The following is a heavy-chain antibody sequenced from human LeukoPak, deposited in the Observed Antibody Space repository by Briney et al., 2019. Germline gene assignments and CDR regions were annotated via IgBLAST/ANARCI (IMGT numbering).Heavy chain of an antibody. CDR1: GFTFSSYW. CDR3: ASGYLEWLPNRGAFDI. D-gene: IGHD6-19*01. V-gene: IGHV3-7*01. J-gene: IGHJ3*02. CDR2: IKQDGSEK. Sequence: GGSLRLSCAASGFTFSSYWMSWVRQAPGKGLEWVANIKQDGSEKYYVDSVKGRFTISRDNAKNSLYLQMNSLRAEDTAAYYCASGYLEWLPNRGAFDIWGQGTMVTVSS.